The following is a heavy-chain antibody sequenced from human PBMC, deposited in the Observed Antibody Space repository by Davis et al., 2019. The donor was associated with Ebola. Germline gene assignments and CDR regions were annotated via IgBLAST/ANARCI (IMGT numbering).Heavy chain of an antibody. D-gene: IGHD7-27*01. V-gene: IGHV3-30*02. CDR3: AEDWGWSFQN. J-gene: IGHJ1*01. Sequence: GESLKISCSASGFTFSSFGMHWVRQAPGKGLEWVAVVSFDGTQEDYADSVKGRFTVSRDNSKNTLSLQMDSLRPQDTAVYYCAEDWGWSFQNWGQGTLVTVSS. CDR1: GFTFSSFG. CDR2: VSFDGTQE.